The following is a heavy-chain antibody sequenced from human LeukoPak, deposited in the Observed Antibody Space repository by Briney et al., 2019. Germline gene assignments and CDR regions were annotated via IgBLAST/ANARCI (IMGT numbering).Heavy chain of an antibody. J-gene: IGHJ6*02. Sequence: GGSLRLSCAASGFTFSSYWMHWVRQAPGKGLGWVSRINSDGSSTSYADSVKGRFTISRDNAKNTLYLQMNSLRAEDTAVYYCARDGAAASYYGMDVWGQGTTVTVSS. CDR3: ARDGAAASYYGMDV. CDR2: INSDGSST. CDR1: GFTFSSYW. V-gene: IGHV3-74*01. D-gene: IGHD6-13*01.